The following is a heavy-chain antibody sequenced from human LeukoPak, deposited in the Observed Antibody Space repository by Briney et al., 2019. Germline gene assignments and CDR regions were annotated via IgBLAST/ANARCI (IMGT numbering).Heavy chain of an antibody. CDR1: GFNFRNYG. CDR2: IWYDGSNK. J-gene: IGHJ4*02. CDR3: ATARDEYYFDY. V-gene: IGHV3-33*01. Sequence: AGGSLRLSCAASGFNFRNYGMHWVRQAPGKGLEWLAVIWYDGSNKYYAESVKGRFTISKDNSKNTLYLQMSSLRAEDTAVYYCATARDEYYFDYWGQGTLVTVSS.